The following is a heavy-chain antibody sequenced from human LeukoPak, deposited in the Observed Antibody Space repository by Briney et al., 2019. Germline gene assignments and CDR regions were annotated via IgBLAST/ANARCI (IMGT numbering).Heavy chain of an antibody. J-gene: IGHJ5*02. CDR2: IIPIFGTA. Sequence: ASVKVSCKASGGTFSSYAISWVRQAPGQGLEWMGGIIPIFGTANYAQKFQGRVTITTDESTSTAYMELSSLRSEDTAVYYCARDGVVVVPAAPYNWFDPWGQGTLVTVSS. V-gene: IGHV1-69*05. CDR1: GGTFSSYA. D-gene: IGHD2-2*01. CDR3: ARDGVVVVPAAPYNWFDP.